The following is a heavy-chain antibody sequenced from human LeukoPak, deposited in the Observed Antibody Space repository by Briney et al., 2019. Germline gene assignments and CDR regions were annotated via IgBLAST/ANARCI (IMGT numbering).Heavy chain of an antibody. CDR2: ISGSGGST. D-gene: IGHD4-17*01. V-gene: IGHV3-23*01. Sequence: GGSLRLSCAASGFTFSSYAVSWVRQAPGKGLEWASAISGSGGSTYYADSVKGRFTISRDNSKNTLYLQMNSLRAEDTAVYYCAKSPTHARTFDYWGQGTLVTVSS. CDR3: AKSPTHARTFDY. CDR1: GFTFSSYA. J-gene: IGHJ4*02.